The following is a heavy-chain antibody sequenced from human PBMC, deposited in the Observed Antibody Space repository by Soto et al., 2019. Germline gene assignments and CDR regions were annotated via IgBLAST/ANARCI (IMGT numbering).Heavy chain of an antibody. J-gene: IGHJ6*02. CDR3: ARDFTTHSYGMDA. Sequence: ASVKVSCKASGYTFTGAYIHWVRQAPGQGLEWMGCINPNSGGTEFAQKFQGRVIVTRDTSIATVYMEVNSLRSDDTGVYYCARDFTTHSYGMDAWGQGTRVTVSS. D-gene: IGHD3-10*01. CDR1: GYTFTGAY. CDR2: INPNSGGT. V-gene: IGHV1-2*02.